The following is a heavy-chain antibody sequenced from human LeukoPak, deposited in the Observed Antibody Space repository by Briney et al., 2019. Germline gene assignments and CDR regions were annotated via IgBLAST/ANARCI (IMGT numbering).Heavy chain of an antibody. V-gene: IGHV3-23*01. J-gene: IGHJ4*02. CDR1: GFIFRNYA. CDR3: AKASWVSNVDAVL. D-gene: IGHD3-16*01. CDR2: LRGDGET. Sequence: PGGSLRLSCAASGFIFRNYAMSWVRQGPARGLEWVSSLRGDGETFYADSAKGRFTLSRDDSRNTVYLQLHNLRVEDTAIYYCAKASWVSNVDAVLWGQGTLVTVSS.